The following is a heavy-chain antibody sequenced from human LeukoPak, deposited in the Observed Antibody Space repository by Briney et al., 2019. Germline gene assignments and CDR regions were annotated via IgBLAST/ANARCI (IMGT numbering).Heavy chain of an antibody. V-gene: IGHV3-21*01. Sequence: PGGSLRLSCAGSGFTFSNYSINWVRQAPGKGLEWVSSISPSSHYIYYADSVRGRFTISRDNARNSLYLQMNSLRAEDTAVYYCARDSLSDYYGSGSYLFVTELDFDLWGRGTLVTVSS. J-gene: IGHJ2*01. CDR2: ISPSSHYI. D-gene: IGHD3-10*01. CDR3: ARDSLSDYYGSGSYLFVTELDFDL. CDR1: GFTFSNYS.